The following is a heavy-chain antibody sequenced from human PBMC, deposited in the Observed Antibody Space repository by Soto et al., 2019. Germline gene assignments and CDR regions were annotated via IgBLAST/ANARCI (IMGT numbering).Heavy chain of an antibody. CDR2: ISGSGGST. J-gene: IGHJ6*02. CDR3: AKSRYYDSRRMDV. Sequence: AGGSMRLSCAASGFTFSRYAMSWVRQAPGKGMGWVSAISGSGGSTYYADSVKGQFTITRDNSENTLYLQMNGLRAEDTAVYYCAKSRYYDSRRMDVWGQGTTVTVS. D-gene: IGHD3-22*01. V-gene: IGHV3-23*01. CDR1: GFTFSRYA.